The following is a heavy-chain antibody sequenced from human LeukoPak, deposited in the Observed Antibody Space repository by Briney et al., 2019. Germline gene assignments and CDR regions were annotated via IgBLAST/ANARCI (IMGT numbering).Heavy chain of an antibody. D-gene: IGHD1-26*01. CDR1: GVSVGSAGYY. CDR2: IYYISNT. CDR3: ARTQSQSGSYRYYFGY. J-gene: IGHJ4*02. Sequence: SETLSLTCSVSGVSVGSAGYYWSWIRQPPGGGLEWIGYIYYISNTNYNPSLKSRVTMSLNPSGNQFSLKLNSVTAADTAMYYCARTQSQSGSYRYYFGYWGQGTLVTVSS. V-gene: IGHV4-61*08.